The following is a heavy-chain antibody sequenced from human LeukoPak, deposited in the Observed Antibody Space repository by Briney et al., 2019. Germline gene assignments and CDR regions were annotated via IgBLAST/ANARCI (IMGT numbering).Heavy chain of an antibody. Sequence: PGGSLRLSCAASGFIFDDYGMSWVRQAPGKWLEWVSGINWNGGTRGYADSVKGRFTISRDNAKNSLYLQMNSLRAEDTALYYCARSFSKGDYYYYYIDVWGKGTTVTVSS. V-gene: IGHV3-20*04. CDR3: ARSFSKGDYYYYYIDV. D-gene: IGHD2/OR15-2a*01. J-gene: IGHJ6*03. CDR1: GFIFDDYG. CDR2: INWNGGTR.